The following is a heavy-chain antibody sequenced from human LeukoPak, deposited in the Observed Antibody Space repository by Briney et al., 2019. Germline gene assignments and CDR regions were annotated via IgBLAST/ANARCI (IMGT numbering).Heavy chain of an antibody. CDR1: GFTFSSLG. CDR3: AKGRQYSFDYLIDY. V-gene: IGHV3-30*18. D-gene: IGHD3-9*01. J-gene: IGHJ4*02. CDR2: ISSDGSKK. Sequence: TGGSLRLSCVASGFTFSSLGMHWVRQAPGKGLEWVAVISSDGSKKNYADSVKGRLTLSRDNSKNTVYLQVDSLRTEDTAVYYRAKGRQYSFDYLIDYWGQGTLVTVSS.